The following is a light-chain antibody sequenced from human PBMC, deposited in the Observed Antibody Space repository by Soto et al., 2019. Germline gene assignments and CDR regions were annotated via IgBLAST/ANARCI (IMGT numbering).Light chain of an antibody. CDR1: QSISSW. CDR3: QHSNSYPWT. J-gene: IGKJ1*01. Sequence: DIQMTQSPSTLSASVGDRVTITCRASQSISSWLAWYQRKPGKAPKLLIYKASSLEIGVPSRFSGSGSGTEFTLTISSLQPDDFATYYCQHSNSYPWTFGQGTKVEIK. CDR2: KAS. V-gene: IGKV1-5*03.